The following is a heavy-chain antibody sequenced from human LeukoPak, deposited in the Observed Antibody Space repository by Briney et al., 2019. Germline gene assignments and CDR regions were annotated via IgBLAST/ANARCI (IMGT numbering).Heavy chain of an antibody. Sequence: PGGSLRLSCAASGFTFSSYGMHWVRQAPGKGLEWVAFIRYDGSNKYYADSVKGRFTISRDNSKNTLYLQMNSLRAEDTAVYYCAKDQGYYDILTGYQLWGQGTLVTVSS. CDR2: IRYDGSNK. D-gene: IGHD3-9*01. V-gene: IGHV3-30*02. CDR3: AKDQGYYDILTGYQL. CDR1: GFTFSSYG. J-gene: IGHJ4*02.